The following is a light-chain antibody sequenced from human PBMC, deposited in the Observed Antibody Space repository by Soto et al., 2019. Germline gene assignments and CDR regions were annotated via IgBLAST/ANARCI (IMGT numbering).Light chain of an antibody. J-gene: IGLJ1*01. V-gene: IGLV2-18*01. CDR2: EVN. CDR3: SLYTSISTLV. Sequence: QSVLTQPPSVSGSPGQSVTISCTGISSDIGSYNRVSWYQQPPGTAPKLMIYEVNNRPSGVPDRFSGSTSGNTASLTISGLQAEDEADYYCSLYTSISTLVFGTGTKVTVL. CDR1: SSDIGSYNR.